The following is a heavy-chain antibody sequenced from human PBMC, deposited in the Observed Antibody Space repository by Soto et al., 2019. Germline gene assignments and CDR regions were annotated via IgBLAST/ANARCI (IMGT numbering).Heavy chain of an antibody. J-gene: IGHJ6*03. V-gene: IGHV4-59*12. CDR2: IYYSGST. D-gene: IGHD3-16*02. CDR1: GGSISSYY. CDR3: ARLRADYIWGSYRPAIGNYYYYYYMDV. Sequence: SETLCLTCTVSGGSISSYYWSWIRQPPGKGLEWIGYIYYSGSTNYNPSLKSRVTISVDTSKNQFSLKLSSVTAADTAVYYCARLRADYIWGSYRPAIGNYYYYYYMDVWGKGTTVTVSS.